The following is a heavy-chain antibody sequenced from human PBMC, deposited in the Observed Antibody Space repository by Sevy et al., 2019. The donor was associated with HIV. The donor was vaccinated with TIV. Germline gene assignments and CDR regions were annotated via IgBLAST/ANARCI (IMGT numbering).Heavy chain of an antibody. CDR3: ARGGYYYDNAAYYALDS. CDR1: GFTFSSYA. CDR2: IWSDGAYQ. J-gene: IGHJ4*02. D-gene: IGHD3-22*01. Sequence: GGSLRLSCAASGFTFSSYAMHWVRQAPGKGMKWVAIIWSDGAYQYHGDSVKGRFTISRDNSKNTLYLQMNNVRVEDTAVYYCARGGYYYDNAAYYALDSWGQGTLVTVSS. V-gene: IGHV3-33*01.